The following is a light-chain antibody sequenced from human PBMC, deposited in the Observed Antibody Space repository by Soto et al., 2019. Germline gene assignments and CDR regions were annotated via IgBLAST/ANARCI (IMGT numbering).Light chain of an antibody. CDR2: EVN. CDR3: CSYAGSSLWM. CDR1: GSDIGNYNL. Sequence: QSALTQPAAVSGSLGQSITISCSGSGSDIGNYNLVSWYKQQPGKVPRLIIYEVNKGPSGVSNRFSGSKSGNTASLTISDLQPDDECLYYCCSYAGSSLWMFGGGTKVTVL. J-gene: IGLJ3*02. V-gene: IGLV2-23*02.